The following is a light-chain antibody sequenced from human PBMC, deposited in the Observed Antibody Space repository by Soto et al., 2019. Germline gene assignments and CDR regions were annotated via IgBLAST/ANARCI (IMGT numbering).Light chain of an antibody. V-gene: IGKV3-20*01. Sequence: IVLTQSPSTLSLSPGERATLSCRASLSVSSNYVAWYQQKPGQAPRLLIYGASSRATGIPDRFSSSGSGTDFTLTISRLEPEDFAVYYCQQYGSSSSTFGGGTKVDI. J-gene: IGKJ4*01. CDR2: GAS. CDR1: LSVSSNY. CDR3: QQYGSSSST.